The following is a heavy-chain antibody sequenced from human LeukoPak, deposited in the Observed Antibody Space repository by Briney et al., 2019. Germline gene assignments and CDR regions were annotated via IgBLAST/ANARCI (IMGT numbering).Heavy chain of an antibody. V-gene: IGHV4-61*01. J-gene: IGHJ4*02. CDR1: GGSVSSGNYY. D-gene: IGHD1-26*01. CDR3: ARAGSYYPFDY. CDR2: IYVTGST. Sequence: SETLSLTCTVSGGSVSSGNYYWSWIRQPPGKGLEWIGYIYVTGSTDSNSSLKSRVTISMDTSKNQFSLKLSSVTAADTAVYYCARAGSYYPFDYWGQGTLVTVSS.